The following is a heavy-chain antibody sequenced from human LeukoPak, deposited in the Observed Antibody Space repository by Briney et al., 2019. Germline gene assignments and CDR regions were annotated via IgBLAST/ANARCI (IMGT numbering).Heavy chain of an antibody. CDR2: IYSGGST. CDR1: GFTVSSNY. V-gene: IGHV3-53*01. D-gene: IGHD4-17*01. Sequence: AGGSLRLSCAASGFTVSSNYMSWVRQAPGKGLEWVSVIYSGGSTYYADSVKGRFTISRDNSKNTLYLQMNSLRAEDTAVYYCAREMGYGDEGAFDIWGQGTMVTVSS. J-gene: IGHJ3*02. CDR3: AREMGYGDEGAFDI.